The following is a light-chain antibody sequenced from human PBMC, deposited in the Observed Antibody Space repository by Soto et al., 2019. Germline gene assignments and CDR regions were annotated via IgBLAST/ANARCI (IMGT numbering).Light chain of an antibody. CDR1: QSISPW. CDR3: QQYNSK. J-gene: IGKJ4*01. CDR2: AAS. V-gene: IGKV1-5*01. Sequence: DIQMTQSPSTLSASVGDRVTITCRASQSISPWLAWYQQKPGKAPKLLLYAASSLESGVPSRFSGSGSGTEFTLTISILQPDDFATYYCQQYNSKFGGGTKVEIK.